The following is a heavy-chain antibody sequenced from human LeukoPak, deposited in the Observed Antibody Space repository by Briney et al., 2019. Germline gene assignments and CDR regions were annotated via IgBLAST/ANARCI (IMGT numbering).Heavy chain of an antibody. V-gene: IGHV3-30*04. CDR3: AKNILTMTMDYMDV. CDR1: GFTFSSYA. CDR2: ISYDGSNK. Sequence: PGRSLRLSCAASGFTFSSYAMHWVRQAPGKGLEWVAVISYDGSNKYYADSVKGRFTISRDDSKNTLYLQMNSLRAEGTALYYCAKNILTMTMDYMDVWGKGTTVTVSS. J-gene: IGHJ6*03. D-gene: IGHD4/OR15-4a*01.